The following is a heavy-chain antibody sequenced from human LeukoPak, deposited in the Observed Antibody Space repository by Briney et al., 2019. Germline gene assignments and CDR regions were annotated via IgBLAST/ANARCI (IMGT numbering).Heavy chain of an antibody. CDR1: GFTFDDYA. J-gene: IGHJ4*02. V-gene: IGHV3-9*01. CDR3: AKGRTYLGSEFDY. Sequence: GRSLRLSCAASGFTFDDYAMHWVRQAPGKGLEWVSGISWNSGSIGYADSVKGRFTISRDNAKNSLYLQMNSLRAEDTALYYCAKGRTYLGSEFDYWGQGTLVTVSS. CDR2: ISWNSGSI. D-gene: IGHD2-21*01.